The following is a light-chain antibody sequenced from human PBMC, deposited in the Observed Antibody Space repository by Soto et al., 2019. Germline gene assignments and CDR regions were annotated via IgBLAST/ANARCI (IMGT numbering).Light chain of an antibody. CDR3: QVWDSGSAHVV. J-gene: IGLJ2*01. CDR1: DIGSKG. V-gene: IGLV3-21*01. Sequence: SYELTQPPSVSVAPGKTASLSCGGKDIGSKGVHWYQQKPGQAPVLVIYSDTDLPPVITERFSGSNSANLATLTISRVEAGDEADYYCQVWDSGSAHVVFGGGTKLTVL. CDR2: SDT.